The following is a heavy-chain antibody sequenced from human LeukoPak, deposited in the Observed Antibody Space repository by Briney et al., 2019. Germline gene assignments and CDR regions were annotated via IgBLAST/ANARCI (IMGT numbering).Heavy chain of an antibody. Sequence: GGSLRLSCVASGFTFSDYAMNWVRQAPGKGLEWVSSISGSGDITYNADSVKGRFTVSRDNSKNTLYLQMNSLRAEDTAVYYCASSIAEASRQLGGFDFWGHGTLITVSS. J-gene: IGHJ4*01. CDR3: ASSIAEASRQLGGFDF. CDR1: GFTFSDYA. D-gene: IGHD6-19*01. CDR2: ISGSGDIT. V-gene: IGHV3-23*01.